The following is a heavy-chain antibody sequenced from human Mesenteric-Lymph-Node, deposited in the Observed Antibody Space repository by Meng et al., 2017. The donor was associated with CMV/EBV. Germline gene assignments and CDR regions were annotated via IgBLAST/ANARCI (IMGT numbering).Heavy chain of an antibody. D-gene: IGHD3-10*01. CDR1: GFTFSNYW. CDR2: IKQDGSEE. J-gene: IGHJ4*02. CDR3: ARDPSFGALDY. Sequence: GESLKISCAASGFTFSNYWMSWVRQAPGKGLEWVANIKQDGSEEYYVDSVKGRFTISRDDSQTTAYLQMNSLKTEDTAVYYCARDPSFGALDYWGQGTLVTVSS. V-gene: IGHV3-7*01.